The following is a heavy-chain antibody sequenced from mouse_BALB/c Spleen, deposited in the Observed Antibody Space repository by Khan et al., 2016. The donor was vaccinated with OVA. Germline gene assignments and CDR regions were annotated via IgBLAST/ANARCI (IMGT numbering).Heavy chain of an antibody. Sequence: QVQLKQSGPGLVAPSQSLSITCTVSGFSLTSYGVHWVRQPPGKGLEWLGVIWAGGSTNYNSALLSRLSISKDNAKSQVFLKRNSLQTDDTAMYYCARDTTVESYWYFDVWGAGTTVTVSS. J-gene: IGHJ1*01. CDR2: IWAGGST. D-gene: IGHD1-1*01. V-gene: IGHV2-9*02. CDR3: ARDTTVESYWYFDV. CDR1: GFSLTSYG.